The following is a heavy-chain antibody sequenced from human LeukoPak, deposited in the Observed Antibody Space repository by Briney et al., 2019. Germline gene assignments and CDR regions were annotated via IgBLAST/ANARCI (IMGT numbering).Heavy chain of an antibody. CDR3: ARGHYGSGTGTYPI. Sequence: SETLSLTCTVSGGSITGSHWSWLRQSAGKGLEWIGRIYSSGSTNYNPSLKSRVTISVDTSKNQFSLKLSSVTAADTAMYYCARGHYGSGTGTYPIWGQGTLVTVSS. D-gene: IGHD3-10*01. V-gene: IGHV4-4*07. J-gene: IGHJ4*02. CDR1: GGSITGSH. CDR2: IYSSGST.